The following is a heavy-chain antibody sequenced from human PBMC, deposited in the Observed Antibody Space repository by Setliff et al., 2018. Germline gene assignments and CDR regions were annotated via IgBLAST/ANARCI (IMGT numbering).Heavy chain of an antibody. CDR2: IYPGDSHT. CDR1: GYSFSNFW. D-gene: IGHD6-13*01. J-gene: IGHJ4*02. Sequence: PGESLKISCKGFGYSFSNFWIGWVRQMPGKGLEWMGIIYPGDSHTRYSPSFQGQVTMSADKSINTAYLQWSNLKASDTALYYWATWHSSIWPSFHYWGQGTLVSVSS. CDR3: ATWHSSIWPSFHY. V-gene: IGHV5-51*01.